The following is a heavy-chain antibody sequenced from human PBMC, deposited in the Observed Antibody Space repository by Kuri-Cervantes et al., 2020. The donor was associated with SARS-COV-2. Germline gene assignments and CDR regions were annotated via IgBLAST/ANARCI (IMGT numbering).Heavy chain of an antibody. J-gene: IGHJ3*02. CDR2: IIPIFGTA. D-gene: IGHD6-6*01. V-gene: IGHV1-69*06. Sequence: SVKVSCKGSGYTFTSYDINWVRQATGQGLEWMGRIIPIFGTANYAQKFQGRVTITADKSTSTAYMELSSLRSEDTAVYYCARDQAARRSGHDAFDIWGQGTMVTVSS. CDR3: ARDQAARRSGHDAFDI. CDR1: GYTFTSYD.